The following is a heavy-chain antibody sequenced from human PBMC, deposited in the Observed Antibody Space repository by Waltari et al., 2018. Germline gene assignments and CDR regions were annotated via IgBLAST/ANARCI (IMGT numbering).Heavy chain of an antibody. J-gene: IGHJ4*02. CDR1: GYSISSGYY. Sequence: QVQLQASGPGLVKPSETLSLTCAVSGYSISSGYYWGWIRQPPGKGLEWIGSFYHSGSTYYNPSLKSRVTISVDTSKNQFSLKLSSVTAADTAVYYCVVRPLVGPRRFDYWGQGTLVTVSS. D-gene: IGHD1-26*01. V-gene: IGHV4-38-2*01. CDR2: FYHSGST. CDR3: VVRPLVGPRRFDY.